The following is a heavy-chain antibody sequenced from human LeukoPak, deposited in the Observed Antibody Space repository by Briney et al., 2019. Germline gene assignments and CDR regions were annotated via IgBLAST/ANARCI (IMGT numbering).Heavy chain of an antibody. Sequence: SETLSLTCTVSGGSISTYLWGWIRQPPRKGLEWIGYISDSGSTNCNPSLKSRVTISVDTSRNQFSLNLNSVTAADTAVYYCARGDYYGSGSYYTLTKTDAFDIWGQGTMVTVSS. D-gene: IGHD3-10*01. CDR1: GGSISTYL. CDR3: ARGDYYGSGSYYTLTKTDAFDI. V-gene: IGHV4-59*01. CDR2: ISDSGST. J-gene: IGHJ3*02.